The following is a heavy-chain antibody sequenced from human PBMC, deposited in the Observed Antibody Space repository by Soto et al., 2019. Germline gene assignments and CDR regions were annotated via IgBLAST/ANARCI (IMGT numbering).Heavy chain of an antibody. CDR1: GYSLTSYW. CDR3: ARLEYYYDSSGYYYFDY. D-gene: IGHD3-22*01. J-gene: IGHJ4*02. Sequence: PGESLKISCKGSGYSLTSYWISWVRQMPGKGLEWMGRIDPSDSYTNYSPSFQGHVTISADKSISTAYLQWSSLKASDTAMYYCARLEYYYDSSGYYYFDYWGQGTLVTVSS. CDR2: IDPSDSYT. V-gene: IGHV5-10-1*01.